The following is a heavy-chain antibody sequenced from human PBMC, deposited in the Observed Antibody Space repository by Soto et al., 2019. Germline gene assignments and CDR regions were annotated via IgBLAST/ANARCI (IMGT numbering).Heavy chain of an antibody. D-gene: IGHD3-22*01. V-gene: IGHV1-2*02. Sequence: ASVKVSCKASGYTFTGYYMHWVRQAPGQGLEWMGWINPNSGGTNYAQKFQGRVTMTRDTSISTAYMELSRLRSDDTAVYYCARCRLYDSSGYYLSKNWFDPWGQGTLVTVYS. CDR2: INPNSGGT. CDR3: ARCRLYDSSGYYLSKNWFDP. CDR1: GYTFTGYY. J-gene: IGHJ5*02.